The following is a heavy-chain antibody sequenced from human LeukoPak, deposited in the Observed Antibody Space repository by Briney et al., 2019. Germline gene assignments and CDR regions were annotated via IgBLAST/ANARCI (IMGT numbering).Heavy chain of an antibody. D-gene: IGHD4-23*01. CDR3: TPDLRWAPPRVPS. V-gene: IGHV3-15*01. J-gene: IGHJ4*02. CDR2: IKSKTDGGTT. Sequence: PGGSLRLSCAASGFTFSNAWMSWVRQAPGKGLEWVGRIKSKTDGGTTDYAAPVKGRFTISRDDSKNMLYLQMNSLKTEDTAVYYCTPDLRWAPPRVPSGGRGPLATVSS. CDR1: GFTFSNAW.